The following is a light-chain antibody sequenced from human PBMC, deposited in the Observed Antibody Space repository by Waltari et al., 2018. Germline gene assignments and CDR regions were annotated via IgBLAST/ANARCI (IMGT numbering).Light chain of an antibody. V-gene: IGKV1-33*01. CDR3: QQYENLPLT. CDR1: QDITNY. Sequence: DIQMTQSPSSLSASVGDRVTITCQASQDITNYLNWYQQKPGKAPKLLIYDASNLETGVPSRFSGSGSGTDFTFTISSLQPEDIATYYCQQYENLPLTFGGGTKVKIK. J-gene: IGKJ4*01. CDR2: DAS.